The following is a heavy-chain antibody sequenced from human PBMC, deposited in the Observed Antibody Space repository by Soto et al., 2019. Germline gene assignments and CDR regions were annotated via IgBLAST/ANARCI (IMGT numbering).Heavy chain of an antibody. D-gene: IGHD6-13*01. CDR2: IIPIFGTA. J-gene: IGHJ6*02. Sequence: SVKVSCKASGGTFSSYAISWVRQAPGQGLEWMGGIIPIFGTADYAQKFQGRVTITADESTSTAYMELSSLRSEDTAVYYCASLIAAAGPPHSPRYYYGMDVWGQGTTVTVSS. CDR3: ASLIAAAGPPHSPRYYYGMDV. V-gene: IGHV1-69*13. CDR1: GGTFSSYA.